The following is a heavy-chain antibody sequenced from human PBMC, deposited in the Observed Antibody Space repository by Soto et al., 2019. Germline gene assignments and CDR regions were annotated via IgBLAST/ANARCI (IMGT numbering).Heavy chain of an antibody. D-gene: IGHD3-22*01. CDR3: ARDGVSSPTYYYDSSGSQAWFDP. Sequence: ASVKVSCKASGYTFTGYYMHWVRQAPGQGLEWMGWINPNSGGTNYAQKFQGRVTMTRDTSISTAYMELSRLRSDDTAVYYCARDGVSSPTYYYDSSGSQAWFDPWGQGALVT. V-gene: IGHV1-2*02. J-gene: IGHJ5*02. CDR2: INPNSGGT. CDR1: GYTFTGYY.